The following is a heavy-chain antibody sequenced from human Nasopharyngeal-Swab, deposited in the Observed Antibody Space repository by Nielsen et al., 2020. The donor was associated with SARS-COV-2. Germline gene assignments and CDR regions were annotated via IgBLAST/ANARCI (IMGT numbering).Heavy chain of an antibody. CDR2: IAHDASNE. CDR3: ARDFTAIFGVVGDAFDI. V-gene: IGHV3-30*03. J-gene: IGHJ3*02. D-gene: IGHD3-3*01. CDR1: GFTFSSFG. Sequence: GGSLRLSCAASGFTFSSFGMHWVRQAPGKGLEWVAFIAHDASNEYYGDSVKGRFSISRDSSKNTLYLQMDSLRGEDTAVYYCARDFTAIFGVVGDAFDIWGQGTMVTVSS.